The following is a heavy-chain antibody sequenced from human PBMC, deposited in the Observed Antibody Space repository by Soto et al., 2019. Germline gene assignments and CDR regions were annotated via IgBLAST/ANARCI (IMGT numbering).Heavy chain of an antibody. V-gene: IGHV4-34*01. Sequence: QVPLQQWGAGLLKPSETLSLTCAVYGGFVSSGSYYWSWIRQPPGKGLEWIGEMSHSGGTHFNPSLKSRVTISVDTSKNRFSLKMSSVTAADTALYYCARVERGTATTVVDAFDIWGPGTMVTVSS. CDR2: MSHSGGT. J-gene: IGHJ3*02. D-gene: IGHD1-1*01. CDR3: ARVERGTATTVVDAFDI. CDR1: GGFVSSGSYY.